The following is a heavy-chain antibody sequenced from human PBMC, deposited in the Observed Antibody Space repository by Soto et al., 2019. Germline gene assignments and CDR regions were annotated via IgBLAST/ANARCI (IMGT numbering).Heavy chain of an antibody. D-gene: IGHD7-27*01. CDR1: GFTFNSYF. Sequence: GGSLRLSCTASGFTFNSYFMSWVRQAPGEGLEWISAISGGGGAKYYSDSVKGRFTISRDNSNNTLYLQMNSLRADDTAVYYCAKSLTASNFSLDVWGHGTRVTVSS. CDR2: ISGGGGAK. V-gene: IGHV3-23*01. J-gene: IGHJ6*02. CDR3: AKSLTASNFSLDV.